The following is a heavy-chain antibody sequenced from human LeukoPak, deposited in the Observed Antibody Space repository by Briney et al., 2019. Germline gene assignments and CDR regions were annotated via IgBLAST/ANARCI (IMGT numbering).Heavy chain of an antibody. CDR2: ISSSGTTI. J-gene: IGHJ4*02. Sequence: PGGSLRLSCAVSGFTFSSSAMNWVRQAPGKGLEWVSYISSSGTTIYYADSVKGRFTISRDNAKNSLYLQMNSLRAEDTAVYYCARTSGSPRFDYRGQGALVTVSS. CDR1: GFTFSSSA. D-gene: IGHD1-26*01. V-gene: IGHV3-48*03. CDR3: ARTSGSPRFDY.